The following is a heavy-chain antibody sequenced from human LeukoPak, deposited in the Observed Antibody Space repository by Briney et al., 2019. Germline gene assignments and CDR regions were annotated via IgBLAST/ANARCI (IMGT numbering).Heavy chain of an antibody. CDR3: ARSGSGYDFRSNSFDY. CDR2: IYSGGST. CDR1: GFTFSSYA. J-gene: IGHJ4*02. V-gene: IGHV3-66*01. D-gene: IGHD5-12*01. Sequence: PGESLRLSCAASGFTFSSYAMNWVRQAPGKGLEWVSVIYSGGSTYYADSVKGRFTISRDNSKNTLYLQMNSLRAEDTAVYYCARSGSGYDFRSNSFDYWGQGTLVTVSS.